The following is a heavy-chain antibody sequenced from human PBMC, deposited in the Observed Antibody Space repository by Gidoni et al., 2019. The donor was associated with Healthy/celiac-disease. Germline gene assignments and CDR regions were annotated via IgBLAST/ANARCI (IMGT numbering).Heavy chain of an antibody. J-gene: IGHJ6*02. Sequence: QITLKESGPTLVKPSQTLTLTCTFSGFSLSSSGVGVGWIRQPPGKALEWLALIYWDDDERYSPSLKNRLTITKETSKNQVVLTMNNMDPVDTATYYCAHSYHDTLTGNPYGMDVWGQGTTVTVSS. CDR1: GFSLSSSGVG. D-gene: IGHD3-9*01. V-gene: IGHV2-5*02. CDR2: IYWDDDE. CDR3: AHSYHDTLTGNPYGMDV.